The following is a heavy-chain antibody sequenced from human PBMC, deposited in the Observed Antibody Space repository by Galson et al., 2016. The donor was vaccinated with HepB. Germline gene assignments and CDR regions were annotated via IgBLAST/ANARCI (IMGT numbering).Heavy chain of an antibody. V-gene: IGHV3-23*01. Sequence: SLRLSCAASGFTFNNYAMSWVRQAPGEGLEWVSAISGSGVTTYYADSVKGRFSISRDNSKNTLYLHINSRRAQDTAVYYWANGTTASSKYYFDFWGQGAPVTASS. CDR3: ANGTTASSKYYFDF. J-gene: IGHJ4*02. CDR1: GFTFNNYA. D-gene: IGHD1-1*01. CDR2: ISGSGVTT.